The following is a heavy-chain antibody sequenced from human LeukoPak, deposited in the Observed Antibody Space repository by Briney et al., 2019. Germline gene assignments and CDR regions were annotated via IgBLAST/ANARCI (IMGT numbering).Heavy chain of an antibody. D-gene: IGHD3-16*01. J-gene: IGHJ4*02. CDR2: ISSSSSYI. CDR1: GFTFSGYN. Sequence: GGSLRLSCAASGFTFSGYNMNWVRQAPGKGLEWVSSISSSSSYIYYADSVKGRFTIYRDNAKNSLYLRMNSLRAEDTAVYYCARVRRAERGSGGDYWGQGTLVTVSS. V-gene: IGHV3-21*01. CDR3: ARVRRAERGSGGDY.